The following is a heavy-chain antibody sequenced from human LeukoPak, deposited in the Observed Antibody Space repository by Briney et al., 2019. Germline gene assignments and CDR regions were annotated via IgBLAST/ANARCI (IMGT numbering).Heavy chain of an antibody. J-gene: IGHJ6*02. V-gene: IGHV3-15*07. CDR3: TTGLLVLYGMDV. Sequence: TGGSLRLSCAASGFTSTNAWMNWVRQAPGKGLEWVGRIKSRTDGGTTGYAAPVKGRFTISRDDSKNTLDLQMDSLKAEDTAVYYCTTGLLVLYGMDVWGQGTTVTVSS. CDR1: GFTSTNAW. D-gene: IGHD3-22*01. CDR2: IKSRTDGGTT.